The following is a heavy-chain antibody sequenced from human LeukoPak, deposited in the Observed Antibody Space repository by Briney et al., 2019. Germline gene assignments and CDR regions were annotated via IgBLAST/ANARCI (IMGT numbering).Heavy chain of an antibody. J-gene: IGHJ4*02. Sequence: PGGSLRLSCAASGFTFSSYAMSWVRQAPGKGLEWVSAISGSGGSTYYADSVKGRFTISRDNSKNTLYLQMNSLRAEDTAVYYCAKAHGSGSYYGAFYYFDYWGQGTLVTVSS. CDR1: GFTFSSYA. CDR2: ISGSGGST. CDR3: AKAHGSGSYYGAFYYFDY. D-gene: IGHD3-10*01. V-gene: IGHV3-23*01.